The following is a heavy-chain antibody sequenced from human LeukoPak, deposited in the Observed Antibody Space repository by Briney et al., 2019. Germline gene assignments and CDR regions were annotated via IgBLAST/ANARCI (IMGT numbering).Heavy chain of an antibody. J-gene: IGHJ3*02. D-gene: IGHD2/OR15-2a*01. V-gene: IGHV4-34*01. CDR3: ARSRLWPTCTFDI. CDR1: GVSFSGYY. CDR2: INHSGST. Sequence: PSETLSRTCAVYGVSFSGYYWSWIRQSPGKGLEWIGEINHSGSTNYNPSLQSRVTISVDTSKNQFSLKLRSLTAADTAVYFCARSRLWPTCTFDIWDQGTMVTVSS.